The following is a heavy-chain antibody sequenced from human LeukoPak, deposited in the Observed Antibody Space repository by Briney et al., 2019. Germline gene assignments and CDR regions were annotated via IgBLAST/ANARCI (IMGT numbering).Heavy chain of an antibody. CDR1: GYTFTNYW. J-gene: IGHJ4*02. CDR3: ARPRVWDSSAYYLV. D-gene: IGHD3-22*01. CDR2: IYPDDSDT. Sequence: GESLQISCQGFGYTFTNYWIGWVRQMPGEGLEWVGIIYPDDSDTRYSPSFQGQVTISADKSINTAYLHFSSLKASDTAIYFCARPRVWDSSAYYLVWGQGTLVTVSS. V-gene: IGHV5-51*01.